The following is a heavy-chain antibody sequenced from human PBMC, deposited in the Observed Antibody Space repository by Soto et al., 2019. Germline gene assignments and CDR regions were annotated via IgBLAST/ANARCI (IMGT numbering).Heavy chain of an antibody. CDR3: ARMSATGTRWFDP. Sequence: QVQLHESGPGLVKTSQTLSLTCTVSGGSINSGAYYWSWVRQHPGKGLERIGAISYRGTTYYNPSLQSRITMSVDTSKTQLSLKLSSVTAADTAVYYCARMSATGTRWFDPWGPGTLVTVSS. J-gene: IGHJ5*02. D-gene: IGHD1-1*01. CDR2: ISYRGTT. V-gene: IGHV4-31*03. CDR1: GGSINSGAYY.